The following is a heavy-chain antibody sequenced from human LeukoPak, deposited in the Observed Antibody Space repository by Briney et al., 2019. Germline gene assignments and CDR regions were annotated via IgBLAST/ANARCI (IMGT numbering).Heavy chain of an antibody. Sequence: SETLSLTCTVSGGSISSGGYYWSWIRQHPGKGLEWIRYIYYSGSTYYNPSLKSRVTISVDTSKNQFSLKLSSVTAADTAVYYCARDDYDSSGSVGYWGQGTLVTVSS. V-gene: IGHV4-31*03. CDR2: IYYSGST. CDR1: GGSISSGGYY. D-gene: IGHD3-22*01. J-gene: IGHJ4*02. CDR3: ARDDYDSSGSVGY.